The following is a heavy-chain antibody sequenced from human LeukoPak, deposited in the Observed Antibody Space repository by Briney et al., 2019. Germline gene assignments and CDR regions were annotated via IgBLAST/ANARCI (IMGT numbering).Heavy chain of an antibody. V-gene: IGHV3-23*01. Sequence: GGSLRLSCVASGFTFGDYGMSWVRQAPGKGLEWVSTISGSGVTTYYADSVKGRFTISRDNAKNTLYLQMNSLRAEDTAVYYCARVRWGGLYYFDYWGQGTLVTVSS. CDR3: ARVRWGGLYYFDY. CDR1: GFTFGDYG. J-gene: IGHJ4*02. D-gene: IGHD3-16*01. CDR2: ISGSGVTT.